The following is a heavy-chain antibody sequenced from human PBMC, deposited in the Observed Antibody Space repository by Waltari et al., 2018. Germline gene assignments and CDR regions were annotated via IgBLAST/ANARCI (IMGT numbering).Heavy chain of an antibody. V-gene: IGHV1-18*04. D-gene: IGHD2-2*01. Sequence: QVPLVQSGAEVKKPGASVKVSCRASGYSFTTHGINWVRQAPGQGLEWMGWISPYKGDTQYSQKFQGRLTMTRNTSTSTAYMELTSLRSDDTAIYYCARAKSIINYAFHFDHWGQGSLVTVSS. J-gene: IGHJ4*02. CDR3: ARAKSIINYAFHFDH. CDR2: ISPYKGDT. CDR1: GYSFTTHG.